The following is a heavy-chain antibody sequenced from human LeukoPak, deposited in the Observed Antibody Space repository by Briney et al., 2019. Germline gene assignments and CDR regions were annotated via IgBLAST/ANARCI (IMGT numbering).Heavy chain of an antibody. CDR1: GFTFSHYS. Sequence: PGGSLRLSCAASGFTFSHYSINWVRQAPGKGLEWVSYISSSSSTIYYADSVKGRFTISRDNAKNSLYLQMNRLRDEDTAVYYCARDSGMLGGQGTLVTVSS. CDR3: ARDSGML. CDR2: ISSSSSTI. J-gene: IGHJ4*02. V-gene: IGHV3-48*02. D-gene: IGHD3-10*01.